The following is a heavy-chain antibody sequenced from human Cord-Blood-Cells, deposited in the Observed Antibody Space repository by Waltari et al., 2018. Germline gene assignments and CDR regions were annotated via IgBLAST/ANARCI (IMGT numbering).Heavy chain of an antibody. CDR3: ARGGRYCSSTSCQNNWFDP. CDR2: IHQSGST. V-gene: IGHV4-34*01. CDR1: GGSFSGYY. D-gene: IGHD2-2*01. Sequence: QVQLQQWGAGLLKPSETLSLTCAVYGGSFSGYYWSWIRQPPGKGLEWIWEIHQSGSTNDNPSLKSRVTISVDTSKNQFSLKLSSVTAADTAVYYCARGGRYCSSTSCQNNWFDPWGQGTLVTVSS. J-gene: IGHJ5*02.